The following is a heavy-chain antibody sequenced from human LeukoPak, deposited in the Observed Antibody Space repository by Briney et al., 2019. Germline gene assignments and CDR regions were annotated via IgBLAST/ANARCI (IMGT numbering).Heavy chain of an antibody. V-gene: IGHV1-2*02. D-gene: IGHD2-2*01. CDR2: INPNSGGT. CDR3: ARGGLFCSSTSCYVRDTDFDY. CDR1: GYTFTGYY. Sequence: ASVKVSCKASGYTFTGYYMHWVRQVPGQGLEWMGWINPNSGGTNYAQKFQGRVTMTRDTSISTAYMELSRLRSDDTAVYYCARGGLFCSSTSCYVRDTDFDYWGQGTLVTVSS. J-gene: IGHJ4*02.